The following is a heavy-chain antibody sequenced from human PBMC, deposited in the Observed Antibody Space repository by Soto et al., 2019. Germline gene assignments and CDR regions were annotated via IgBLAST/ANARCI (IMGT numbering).Heavy chain of an antibody. V-gene: IGHV1-8*01. Sequence: QVQLVQSGAEVKKPGASVKVSCKASGYTFTSYDINWARQATGQGLEWMGWMNPNSGNTGYAQKFQGRVTMTRNTSISTAYMELSSLRSEDTAVYYCARGRKGYSYGYNYYYYMDVWGKGTTVTVSS. CDR1: GYTFTSYD. J-gene: IGHJ6*03. CDR3: ARGRKGYSYGYNYYYYMDV. D-gene: IGHD5-18*01. CDR2: MNPNSGNT.